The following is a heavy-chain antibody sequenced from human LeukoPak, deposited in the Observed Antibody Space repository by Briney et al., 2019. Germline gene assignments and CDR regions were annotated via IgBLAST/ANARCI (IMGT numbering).Heavy chain of an antibody. CDR2: IIPIFGTA. CDR1: GGTFSSYA. CDR3: ARAPKKLTGAFDI. J-gene: IGHJ3*02. V-gene: IGHV1-69*13. D-gene: IGHD1-14*01. Sequence: SVKVSCKASGGTFSSYAISWVRQAPGQGLEWMGGIIPIFGTANYAQKFQGRVTITADESTSTAYMELSSLRSEDTAVYYCARAPKKLTGAFDIWGQGTMVTVSS.